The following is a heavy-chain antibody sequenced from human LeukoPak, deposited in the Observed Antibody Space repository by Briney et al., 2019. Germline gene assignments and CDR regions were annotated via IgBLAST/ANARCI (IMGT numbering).Heavy chain of an antibody. CDR3: AKDPGASVSGFYMDV. CDR1: GSTFRNYG. CDR2: LWRDGNNR. V-gene: IGHV3-30*02. J-gene: IGHJ6*03. Sequence: GGSLRLSRAASGSTFRNYGMHWVRQATGKGLEWVSFLWRDGNNRFYADSVKGRFTISRDNSKNMLYLQMDTLRAEDTALYYCAKDPGASVSGFYMDVWGKGTTVIVSS. D-gene: IGHD2-8*02.